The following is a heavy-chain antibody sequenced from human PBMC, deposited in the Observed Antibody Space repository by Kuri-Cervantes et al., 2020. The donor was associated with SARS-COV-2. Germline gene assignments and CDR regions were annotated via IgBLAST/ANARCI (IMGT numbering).Heavy chain of an antibody. V-gene: IGHV3-7*03. CDR3: AKDREDIVVVPAAHSPDAFDI. D-gene: IGHD2-2*01. CDR1: GFTFSSYW. J-gene: IGHJ3*02. CDR2: IKQDGSEK. Sequence: GESLKISCAASGFTFSSYWMSWVRQAPGKGLEWVANIKQDGSEKYYVDSVEGRFTISRDNAKNSLYLQMNSLRAEDTAVYYCAKDREDIVVVPAAHSPDAFDIWGQGTMVTVSS.